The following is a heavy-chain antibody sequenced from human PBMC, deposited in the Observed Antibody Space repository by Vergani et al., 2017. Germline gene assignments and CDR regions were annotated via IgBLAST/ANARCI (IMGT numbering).Heavy chain of an antibody. Sequence: QVTLKESGPALVKPTQTLTLTCSLSGFSLSSGGMRVSWIRQPPGKALEWLARIDWDNTQVYSSSLKSRLFISKDISKNEVVLTMTNMDPVDTATYYCARTSDRPITCHSKACWFDSWGQGILVTVSS. CDR3: ARTSDRPITCHSKACWFDS. D-gene: IGHD3-10*01. CDR2: IDWDNTQ. CDR1: GFSLSSGGMR. J-gene: IGHJ5*01. V-gene: IGHV2-70*04.